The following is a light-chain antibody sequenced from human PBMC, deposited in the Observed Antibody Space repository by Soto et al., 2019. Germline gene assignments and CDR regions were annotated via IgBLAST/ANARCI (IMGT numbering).Light chain of an antibody. CDR3: MQPLQTPWT. Sequence: DIVMTQSPLSLPVTPGEPASISCRSSQSLLHSSGYNYLDWYLQKPGQSPQLLIYLGSNRASGVPDRFSGSESGTDFTLKISRVEAEDVGVYYCMQPLQTPWTFGQGTKVDIK. CDR1: QSLLHSSGYNY. J-gene: IGKJ1*01. CDR2: LGS. V-gene: IGKV2-28*01.